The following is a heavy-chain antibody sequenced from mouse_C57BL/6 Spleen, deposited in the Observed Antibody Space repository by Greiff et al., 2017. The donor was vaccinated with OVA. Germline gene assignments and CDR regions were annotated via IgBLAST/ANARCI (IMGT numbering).Heavy chain of an antibody. D-gene: IGHD1-1*01. CDR3: ARWDYGSYMDY. CDR1: GYAFSSSW. Sequence: QVTLKESGPELVKPGASVKISCKASGYAFSSSWMNWVKQRPGKGLEWIGRIYPGDGDTNYNGKFKGKATLTADKSSSTAYMQLSSLTSEDSAVYFCARWDYGSYMDYWGQGTSVTVSS. V-gene: IGHV1-82*01. CDR2: IYPGDGDT. J-gene: IGHJ4*01.